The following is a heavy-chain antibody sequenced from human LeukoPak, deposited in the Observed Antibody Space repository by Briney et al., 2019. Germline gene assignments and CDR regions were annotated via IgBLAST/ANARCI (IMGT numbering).Heavy chain of an antibody. Sequence: ASVKVSCKASGYTFTSYYMHWVRQAPGQGLEWMRIINPSGGSTSYAQKFQGRVTMTRDMSTSTVHMELSSLRSEDTAVYYCARKGSIAAAGLGYWGQGTLVTVSS. CDR3: ARKGSIAAAGLGY. D-gene: IGHD6-13*01. J-gene: IGHJ4*02. CDR2: INPSGGST. V-gene: IGHV1-46*01. CDR1: GYTFTSYY.